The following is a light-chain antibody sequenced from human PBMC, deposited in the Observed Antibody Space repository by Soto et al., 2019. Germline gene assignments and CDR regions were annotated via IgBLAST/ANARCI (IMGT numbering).Light chain of an antibody. CDR1: SSDVGSSNG. CDR3: SSYTSTSTYV. J-gene: IGLJ1*01. Sequence: QSALTQPPSVSGSPGQSVTISCTGTSSDVGSSNGVSWYQQPPGTAPKLMIYDVSNRPSGVPDRFSGSKSGNTASLTISGLHAEDEADYYCSSYTSTSTYVFGTGTKLTVL. CDR2: DVS. V-gene: IGLV2-18*02.